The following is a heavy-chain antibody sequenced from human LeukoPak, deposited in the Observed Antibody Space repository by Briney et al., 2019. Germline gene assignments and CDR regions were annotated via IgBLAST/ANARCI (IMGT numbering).Heavy chain of an antibody. D-gene: IGHD5-18*01. V-gene: IGHV4-34*01. CDR2: INHSGST. CDR3: ASELLSGYSYGYGYYYGMDV. J-gene: IGHJ6*02. CDR1: GGSFSGYY. Sequence: SETLSLTCAVYGGSFSGYYWSWIRQPPEKGLEWIGEINHSGSTNYNPSLKSRVTISVDTSKNQFSLKLSSVTAADTAVYYCASELLSGYSYGYGYYYGMDVWGQGTTVTVSS.